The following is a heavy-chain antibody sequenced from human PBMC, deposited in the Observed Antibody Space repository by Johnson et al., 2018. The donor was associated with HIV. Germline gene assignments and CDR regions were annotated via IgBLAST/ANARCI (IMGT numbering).Heavy chain of an antibody. CDR3: ARLRITMVRGGPDAFDI. CDR1: GFTFSNAW. V-gene: IGHV3-15*01. J-gene: IGHJ3*02. CDR2: IKSKTDGGTT. Sequence: VQLVESWGGLVKPGGSLRLSCAASGFTFSNAWMSWVRQAPGKGLECVGRIKSKTDGGTTDYAAPVKGSFTISRDNSKNTLYLQMNSLRPEDTDVYYCARLRITMVRGGPDAFDIWGQGIMVTVSS. D-gene: IGHD3-10*01.